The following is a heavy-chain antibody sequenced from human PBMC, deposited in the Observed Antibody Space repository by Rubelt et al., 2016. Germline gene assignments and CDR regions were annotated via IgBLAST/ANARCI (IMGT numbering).Heavy chain of an antibody. CDR1: GGSFSGYY. CDR2: INHSGST. Sequence: QVQLQQWGAGLLKPSETLSLTCAVYGGSFSGYYWSWIRQPPGKGLEWIGEINHSGSTNYNPSLKSRVTISVDTSKNQFSLRCGLVAAADAAVDYRARGPGYCSGGSCYGGGFDPWGQGTRGNVSS. V-gene: IGHV4-34*01. J-gene: IGHJ5*02. CDR3: ARGPGYCSGGSCYGGGFDP. D-gene: IGHD2-15*01.